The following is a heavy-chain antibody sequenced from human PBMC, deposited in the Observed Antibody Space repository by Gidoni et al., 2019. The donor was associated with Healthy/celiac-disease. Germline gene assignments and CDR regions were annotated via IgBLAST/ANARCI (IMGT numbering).Heavy chain of an antibody. D-gene: IGHD2-2*01. V-gene: IGHV5-51*01. J-gene: IGHJ3*02. CDR2: IYPGDSDT. CDR1: GYSFTSYW. CDR3: ARSLGYWSSTSCYGAFDI. Sequence: VQSGAEVQKPGESLKISCKGSGYSFTSYWIGWVRQMPGKGLEWMGIIYPGDSDTRYRPSFQGQVTISADKSISTAYLQWSSLKASDTAMYYCARSLGYWSSTSCYGAFDIWGQGTMVTVSS.